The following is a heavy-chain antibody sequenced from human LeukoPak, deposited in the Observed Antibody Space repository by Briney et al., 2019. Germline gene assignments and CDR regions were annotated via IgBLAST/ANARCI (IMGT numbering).Heavy chain of an antibody. CDR3: ARGEFGRFGALLTLDY. J-gene: IGHJ4*02. D-gene: IGHD3-10*01. CDR1: GGSISSGDYY. Sequence: SETLSLTCTVSGGSISSGDYYWSWIRQPPGKGLEWIGYIYYSGSTYYNPSLKSRVTISVDTSKNQFSLKLSSVTAADTAVYYCARGEFGRFGALLTLDYWGQGTLVTVSS. CDR2: IYYSGST. V-gene: IGHV4-30-4*08.